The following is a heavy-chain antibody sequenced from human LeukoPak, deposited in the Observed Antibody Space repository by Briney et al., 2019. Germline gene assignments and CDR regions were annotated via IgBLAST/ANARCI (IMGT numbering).Heavy chain of an antibody. CDR2: FDPSDSYT. D-gene: IGHD3-22*01. Sequence: GESLKISCKGSGFSFTSYWIIWVRQMPGKGLEWMGNFDPSDSYTKYSPSFQGHVTMSTDTSISTAYLQWSSLKASDTAMYYCARPSGKYYDSSGYYYIDGFDIWGQGTMVTVSS. J-gene: IGHJ3*02. CDR3: ARPSGKYYDSSGYYYIDGFDI. CDR1: GFSFTSYW. V-gene: IGHV5-10-1*01.